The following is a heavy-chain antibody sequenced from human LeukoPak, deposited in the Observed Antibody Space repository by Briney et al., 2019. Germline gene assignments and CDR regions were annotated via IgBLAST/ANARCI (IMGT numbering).Heavy chain of an antibody. Sequence: GGSLRLSCAASGFTFGSYALSWVRQAPGKGLEWVSGISTSGGTTSYAESVKGRFTVSRDNPRNTLYMEMNSLRAEDTALYYCATEGFYFWGPGTQVTVSS. CDR3: ATEGFYF. V-gene: IGHV3-23*01. CDR1: GFTFGSYA. CDR2: ISTSGGTT. J-gene: IGHJ4*02.